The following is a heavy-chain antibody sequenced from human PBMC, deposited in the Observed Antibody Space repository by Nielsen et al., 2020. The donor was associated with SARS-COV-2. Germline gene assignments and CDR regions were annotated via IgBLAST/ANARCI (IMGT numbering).Heavy chain of an antibody. CDR3: ARGEYSSSYRFDY. Sequence: SETLSLTCTVSGGSISSYYWSWIRQPPGKGLEWIGYIYYSGSTNYNPSLKSRVTISVDTSKNQFSLKLSSVTAADTAVYYCARGEYSSSYRFDYWGQGTLVTVSS. CDR1: GGSISSYY. J-gene: IGHJ4*02. V-gene: IGHV4-59*01. D-gene: IGHD6-13*01. CDR2: IYYSGST.